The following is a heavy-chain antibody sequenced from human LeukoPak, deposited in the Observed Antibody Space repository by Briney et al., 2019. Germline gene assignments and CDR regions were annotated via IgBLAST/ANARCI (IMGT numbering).Heavy chain of an antibody. CDR1: GFTFDDYA. CDR2: ISWNSGSI. CDR3: AKGWTDDAFDI. D-gene: IGHD1-1*01. V-gene: IGHV3-9*01. Sequence: SLKLSCTASGFTFDDYAMHWVRQAPGKGLEWVSGISWNSGSIGYADSVKGRFTISRDNAKNSLYLKMNSLRAEDTALYYCAKGWTDDAFDIWGQGTMVTVSS. J-gene: IGHJ3*02.